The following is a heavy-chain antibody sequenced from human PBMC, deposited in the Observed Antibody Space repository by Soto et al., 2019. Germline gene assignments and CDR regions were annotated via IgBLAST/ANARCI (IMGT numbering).Heavy chain of an antibody. CDR1: GGSISSYY. D-gene: IGHD5-18*01. CDR3: ARTLYSYRPRFDY. V-gene: IGHV4-59*01. Sequence: PSETVSLTCTVSGGSISSYYWSWIRQPPGKGLEWIGYIYYSGSTNYNPSLKSRVTISVDTSKNQFSLKLSSVTAADTAVYYCARTLYSYRPRFDYRAQRTPVPVSS. CDR2: IYYSGST. J-gene: IGHJ5*01.